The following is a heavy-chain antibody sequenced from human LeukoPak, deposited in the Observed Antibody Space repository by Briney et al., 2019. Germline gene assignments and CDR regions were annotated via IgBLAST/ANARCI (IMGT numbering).Heavy chain of an antibody. V-gene: IGHV2-70*04. J-gene: IGHJ3*02. Sequence: QTLSLTCTFSGFSLSTSGMRVSWIRQPPGKALEWLARIDWDDDKFYSTSLKTRLTISKDTSKNQVVLTMTNMDPVDTATYYCARGLYRRGAFDIWGQGTMVTVSS. D-gene: IGHD2-2*02. CDR1: GFSLSTSGMR. CDR3: ARGLYRRGAFDI. CDR2: IDWDDDK.